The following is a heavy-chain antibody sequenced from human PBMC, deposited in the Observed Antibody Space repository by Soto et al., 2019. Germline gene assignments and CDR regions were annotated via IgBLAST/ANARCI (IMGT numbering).Heavy chain of an antibody. CDR3: AMKYQLPHGDYYFDY. J-gene: IGHJ4*02. D-gene: IGHD2-2*01. V-gene: IGHV3-21*01. CDR1: GFTFSSYS. CDR2: ISSSSSYI. Sequence: GGSLRLSCAASGFTFSSYSMNWVRQAPGKGLEWVSSISSSSSYIYYADSVKGRFTISRDNAKNSLYLQMNSLRAEDTAVYYCAMKYQLPHGDYYFDYWGQGTLVTVSS.